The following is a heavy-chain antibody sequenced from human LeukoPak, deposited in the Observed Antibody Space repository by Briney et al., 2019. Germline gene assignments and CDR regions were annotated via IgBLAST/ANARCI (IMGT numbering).Heavy chain of an antibody. CDR3: AREQYVFDNCYFYYYYGMDV. CDR1: GFTFSSYG. Sequence: GGSLRLSCAASGFTFSSYGMHWVRQAPGKGLEWVAVISYDGSNKYYADSVKGRFTISRDNSKNTLYLQMNSLRAEDTAVYYCAREQYVFDNCYFYYYYGMDVWGQGTTVTVSS. D-gene: IGHD1-1*01. CDR2: ISYDGSNK. V-gene: IGHV3-30*03. J-gene: IGHJ6*02.